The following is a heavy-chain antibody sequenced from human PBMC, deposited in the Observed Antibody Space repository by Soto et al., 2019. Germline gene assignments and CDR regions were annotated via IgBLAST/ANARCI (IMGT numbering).Heavy chain of an antibody. J-gene: IGHJ6*02. D-gene: IGHD6-13*01. V-gene: IGHV3-23*01. CDR1: GFAFSTYA. CDR2: ISGSGGSS. Sequence: EVQLLESGGALEHPGGSLRLSCAASGFAFSTYAMTWVRQAPGKGLEWVSGISGSGGSSYYAASVKGRFTISRDNSKNTLYLQMNGLRAEDTALYYCAKVTKRAAAGRYEYYKYGMDVWGQGTTGTVSS. CDR3: AKVTKRAAAGRYEYYKYGMDV.